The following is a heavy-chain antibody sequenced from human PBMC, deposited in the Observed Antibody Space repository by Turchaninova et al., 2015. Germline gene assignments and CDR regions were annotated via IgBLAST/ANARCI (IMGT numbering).Heavy chain of an antibody. CDR2: IWYDGSQK. V-gene: IGHV3-33*01. CDR3: ARDEYGGNGGS. CDR1: GFTFDTHG. Sequence: QVQLVGSGGGVGQTVRSLRLCWAAYGFTFDTHGRHWVRQAPGKGLEWGSFIWYDGSQKDYADYGKGRFTVSRDNSKNILFLQMNSLRVEDTAVYYCARDEYGGNGGSWGQGALVSVSS. D-gene: IGHD4-23*01. J-gene: IGHJ5*02.